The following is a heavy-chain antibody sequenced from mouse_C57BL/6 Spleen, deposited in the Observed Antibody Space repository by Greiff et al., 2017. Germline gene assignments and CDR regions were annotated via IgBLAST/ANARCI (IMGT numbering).Heavy chain of an antibody. D-gene: IGHD2-13*01. CDR1: GYSFTDYN. CDR2: INPNYGTT. V-gene: IGHV1-39*01. CDR3: ARGRMTDAMDY. J-gene: IGHJ4*01. Sequence: VHVKQSGPELVKPGASVKISCKASGYSFTDYNLNWVKQSNGKSLEWIGVINPNYGTTSYNQKFKGTATWTVDQSSSTAYMQLNSLTSEDSAVYYCARGRMTDAMDYWGQGTSVTVSS.